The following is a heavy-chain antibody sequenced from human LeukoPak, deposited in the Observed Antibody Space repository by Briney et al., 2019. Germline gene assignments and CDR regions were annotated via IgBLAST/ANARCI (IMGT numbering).Heavy chain of an antibody. J-gene: IGHJ3*02. CDR2: INAGNGNT. CDR1: GYTFTSYA. D-gene: IGHD3-9*01. V-gene: IGHV1-3*01. Sequence: GASVKVSCKASGYTFTSYAMHWVRQAPGQRLEWMGWINAGNGNTKYSQKFQGRVTITRDTSASTAYMELSSLRSEDTAVYYCARDPTVLRYFDWYSGDAFDIWGQGTMVTVSS. CDR3: ARDPTVLRYFDWYSGDAFDI.